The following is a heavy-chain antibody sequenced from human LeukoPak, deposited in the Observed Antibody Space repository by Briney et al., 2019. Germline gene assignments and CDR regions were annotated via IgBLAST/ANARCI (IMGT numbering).Heavy chain of an antibody. CDR3: AKDIAYYGMDV. J-gene: IGHJ6*02. V-gene: IGHV3-9*01. CDR1: GITFDDYA. CDR2: ISWNSGSI. Sequence: PGRSLRLSCAASGITFDDYAMHWVRQAPGKGLEWVSGISWNSGSIGYADSVKGRFTISRDNAKNSLYLQMNSLRAEDTALYYCAKDIAYYGMDVWGQGTTVTVSS.